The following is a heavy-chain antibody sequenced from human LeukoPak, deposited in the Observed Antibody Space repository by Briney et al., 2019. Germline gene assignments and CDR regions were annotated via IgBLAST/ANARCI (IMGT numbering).Heavy chain of an antibody. D-gene: IGHD4-11*01. J-gene: IGHJ6*02. CDR1: GFTFSSYA. CDR2: ISGSGGST. Sequence: GGSLRLSCAASGFTFSSYAMSWVRQAPGKGLEWVSAISGSGGSTYYADSVKGRFTISRDNSKNTLYLPMNRLSAEDTAVYHCAKHLCTWRNYGHYYPGMAVSGQATTATAPS. CDR3: AKHLCTWRNYGHYYPGMAV. V-gene: IGHV3-23*01.